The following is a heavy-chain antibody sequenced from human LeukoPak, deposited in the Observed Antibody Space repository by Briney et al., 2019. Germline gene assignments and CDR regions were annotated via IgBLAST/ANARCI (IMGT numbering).Heavy chain of an antibody. Sequence: PGGSLRLSCAASGFTFRNYAMSWVRQAPGKGLEWVSAISGSGGSTYYADSVKGRFTISRDNSKNTLYLQMNSLRAEDTAVYYCVKELDSSGYFDFWGQGTPVTVSS. CDR1: GFTFRNYA. J-gene: IGHJ4*02. D-gene: IGHD3-22*01. CDR2: ISGSGGST. CDR3: VKELDSSGYFDF. V-gene: IGHV3-23*01.